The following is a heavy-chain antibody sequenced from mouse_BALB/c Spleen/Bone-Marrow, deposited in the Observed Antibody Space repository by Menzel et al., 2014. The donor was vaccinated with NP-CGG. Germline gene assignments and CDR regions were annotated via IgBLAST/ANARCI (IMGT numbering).Heavy chain of an antibody. CDR3: ARHEKANYGNYAMDY. D-gene: IGHD1-1*01. Sequence: VQLQQSGAELVKPGASVKLSCKASGYTFTEYIIHWVKQRSGQGLEWIGWFYPGRGSIKYNEKYKDKATLTADKSSSTVYMELGRLTSEDSAVYFCARHEKANYGNYAMDYWGQGTSVTVSS. CDR2: FYPGRGSI. V-gene: IGHV1-62-2*01. CDR1: GYTFTEYI. J-gene: IGHJ4*01.